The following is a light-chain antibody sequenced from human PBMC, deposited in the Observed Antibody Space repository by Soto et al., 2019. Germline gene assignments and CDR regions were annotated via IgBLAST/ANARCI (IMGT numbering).Light chain of an antibody. CDR1: QSIKSW. V-gene: IGKV1-5*01. CDR2: DVS. Sequence: NKVSKSPSTLSASEGDRVTLTGLASQSIKSWLAWYQQKPGTAPKLLIYDVSSLESGVPSRFSGSGSGTEFTLTISSLQPDDFATYYCQQHNSYPWTFGQGTKVDIK. CDR3: QQHNSYPWT. J-gene: IGKJ1*01.